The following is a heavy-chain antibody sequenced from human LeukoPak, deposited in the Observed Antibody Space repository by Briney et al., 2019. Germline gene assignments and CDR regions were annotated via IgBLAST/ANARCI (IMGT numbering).Heavy chain of an antibody. CDR1: GGSISSYY. CDR2: IYYSGST. V-gene: IGHV4-59*01. J-gene: IGHJ4*02. CDR3: ARGRRDGYNSGYYFDY. D-gene: IGHD5-24*01. Sequence: PSETLSLTCTVSGGSISSYYWSWIRQPPGKGLEWIGYIYYSGSTNYNPSLKSRVTISVDTSKNQFSLKLSSVTAADTAVYYCARGRRDGYNSGYYFDYWGQGTLVTVS.